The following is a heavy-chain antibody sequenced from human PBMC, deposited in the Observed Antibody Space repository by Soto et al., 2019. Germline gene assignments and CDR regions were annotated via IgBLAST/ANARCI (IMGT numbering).Heavy chain of an antibody. D-gene: IGHD3-9*01. J-gene: IGHJ6*02. Sequence: GSLRLSCAASGFTFSNAWMNWVRQAPGKGLEWVGRIKSKTDGGTTDYAAPVKGRFTISRDDSKNTLYLQMNSLKTEDTAVYYCTTDGGVLRYFDWLLGDYYYYYGMDVWGQGTTVTVSS. CDR1: GFTFSNAW. V-gene: IGHV3-15*07. CDR2: IKSKTDGGTT. CDR3: TTDGGVLRYFDWLLGDYYYYYGMDV.